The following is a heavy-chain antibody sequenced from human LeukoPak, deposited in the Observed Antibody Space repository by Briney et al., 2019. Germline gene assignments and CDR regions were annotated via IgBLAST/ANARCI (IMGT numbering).Heavy chain of an antibody. CDR2: IYTSGST. V-gene: IGHV4-4*07. Sequence: PSETLSLTCTVSGGSISSYYWNWIRQPAGKELEWIGRIYTSGSTNYNPSLKSRVTISVDTSKNQFSLKLSSVTAADTAVYYCARGAYSNYLSLYYFDYWGQGTLVTVSS. CDR3: ARGAYSNYLSLYYFDY. J-gene: IGHJ4*02. D-gene: IGHD4-11*01. CDR1: GGSISSYY.